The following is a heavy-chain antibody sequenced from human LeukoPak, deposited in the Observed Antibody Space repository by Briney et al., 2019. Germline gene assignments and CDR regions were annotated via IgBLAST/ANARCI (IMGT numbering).Heavy chain of an antibody. CDR2: IKQDGSEK. D-gene: IGHD3-10*01. CDR3: AKLLGMIRGVILD. J-gene: IGHJ4*02. Sequence: GGSLRLSCAASGFTLSSYWMSGVRQAPGKGLEWVANIKQDGSEKYYVDSVKGRFTISRDNAKNSLYLQMNRLRAEDTAVYYCAKLLGMIRGVILDWGQGTLVTVSS. V-gene: IGHV3-7*03. CDR1: GFTLSSYW.